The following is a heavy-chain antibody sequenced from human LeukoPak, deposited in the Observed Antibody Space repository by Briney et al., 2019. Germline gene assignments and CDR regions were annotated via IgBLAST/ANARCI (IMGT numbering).Heavy chain of an antibody. CDR1: GFTFSSYA. CDR3: VKDEPDASYRY. Sequence: GGSLRLSCAASGFTFSSYAMSWVRQVPGKGPEWVANINLDGSEKYYVGSLKGRFSISRDNAKNLLYLQMNSLRAEDTAIYYCVKDEPDASYRYWGQGTLVTVSS. J-gene: IGHJ4*02. V-gene: IGHV3-7*03. CDR2: INLDGSEK.